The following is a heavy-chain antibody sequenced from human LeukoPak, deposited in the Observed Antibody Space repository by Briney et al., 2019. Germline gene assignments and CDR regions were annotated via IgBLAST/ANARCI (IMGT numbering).Heavy chain of an antibody. Sequence: GGSLRLSCAASGFTFSSYAMSWVRPAPGKGLEWVSAISGSGGSTYYADSVKGRFTISRDNSKNTLYLQMNRLRAEDTAVYYCAKKIAAAPTTYSDFWGQGTLVTVSS. D-gene: IGHD6-13*01. CDR3: AKKIAAAPTTYSDF. V-gene: IGHV3-23*01. CDR1: GFTFSSYA. J-gene: IGHJ4*02. CDR2: ISGSGGST.